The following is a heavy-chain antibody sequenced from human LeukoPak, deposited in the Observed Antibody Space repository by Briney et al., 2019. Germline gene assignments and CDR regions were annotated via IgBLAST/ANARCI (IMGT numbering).Heavy chain of an antibody. CDR3: ATGGVHCTSTSCYYDAFDI. CDR2: IYYSGST. V-gene: IGHV4-39*01. Sequence: SETLSLTCTVSGGSISSSSYYWGWIRQPPGKGLEWIGSIYYSGSTYYNPSLKSRVTISVDTSKNQFSLKLSSVTAADTAVYYCATGGVHCTSTSCYYDAFDIWGQGTMVTVSS. CDR1: GGSISSSSYY. D-gene: IGHD2-2*01. J-gene: IGHJ3*02.